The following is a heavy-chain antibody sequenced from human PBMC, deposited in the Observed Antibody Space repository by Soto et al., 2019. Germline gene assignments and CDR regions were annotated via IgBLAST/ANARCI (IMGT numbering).Heavy chain of an antibody. CDR2: IYYSGST. V-gene: IGHV4-59*08. J-gene: IGHJ4*02. D-gene: IGHD2-15*01. Sequence: PSETLSLTCTVSGGSISSYYWSWIRQPPGKGLEWIGYIYYSGSTNYNPSLKSRVTISVDTSKNQFSLKLSSVTAADTAVYYCAPGDSLYYFDYWGQGTLVTVSS. CDR1: GGSISSYY. CDR3: APGDSLYYFDY.